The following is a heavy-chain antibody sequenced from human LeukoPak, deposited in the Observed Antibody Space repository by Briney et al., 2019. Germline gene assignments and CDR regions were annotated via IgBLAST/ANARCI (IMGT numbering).Heavy chain of an antibody. J-gene: IGHJ2*01. Sequence: SQTLSLTCTVSGGSISSGSYYWRWIRQPAGTGLEWIGRIYTSGSTDYNPSLKSRVTISVDTSKNQFSLKLSSVTAADTAVYYCASGTKWYFDLWGRGTLVTVSS. CDR1: GGSISSGSYY. V-gene: IGHV4-61*02. CDR2: IYTSGST. CDR3: ASGTKWYFDL.